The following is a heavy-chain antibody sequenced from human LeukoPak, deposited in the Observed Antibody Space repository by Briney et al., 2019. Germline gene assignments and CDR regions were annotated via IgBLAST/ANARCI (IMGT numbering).Heavy chain of an antibody. CDR2: IKSKIDGGTS. V-gene: IGHV3-15*01. D-gene: IGHD1-26*01. Sequence: PGGSLRLSCATSGLTFNNAWMSWFRQAPGKGLEWVGRIKSKIDGGTSDYAAPVQSRFTISRDDSKNTLYLQINSLKIEDTAVYYCATDPGEWEPIWGQGTMVTVSS. CDR1: GLTFNNAW. J-gene: IGHJ3*02. CDR3: ATDPGEWEPI.